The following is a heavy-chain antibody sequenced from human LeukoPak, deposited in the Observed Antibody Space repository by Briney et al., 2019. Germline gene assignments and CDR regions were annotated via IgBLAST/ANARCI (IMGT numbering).Heavy chain of an antibody. CDR1: GFTFSRYW. CDR3: ARDLYDYGSY. D-gene: IGHD4/OR15-4a*01. Sequence: GGSLRLSCAASGFTFSRYWMHWLRQAPGKGLEWVSVIYSGGTTYYADSVKGRFTISRDNSKNTLYLQMNSLRTEDTAVYYCARDLYDYGSYWGQGTLVTVSS. CDR2: IYSGGTT. V-gene: IGHV3-66*01. J-gene: IGHJ4*02.